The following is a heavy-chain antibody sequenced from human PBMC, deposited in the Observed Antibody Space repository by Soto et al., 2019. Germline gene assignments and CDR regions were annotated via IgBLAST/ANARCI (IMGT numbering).Heavy chain of an antibody. CDR1: GGSFSGYY. J-gene: IGHJ4*02. V-gene: IGHV4-34*01. Sequence: QVQLQQWGAGLLKPSETLSLTCAVYGGSFSGYYWSWIRQPPGKGLEWIGEINHSGSTNYNPSLKSLVTISVDSSKNQFSLKLSSVTAADTAVYYCARTTVSIGYFDYWGQGTLVTVSS. D-gene: IGHD4-17*01. CDR3: ARTTVSIGYFDY. CDR2: INHSGST.